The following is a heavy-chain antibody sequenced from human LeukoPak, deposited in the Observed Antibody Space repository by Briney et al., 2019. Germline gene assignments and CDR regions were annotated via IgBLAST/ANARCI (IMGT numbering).Heavy chain of an antibody. CDR1: GGSFSGYY. CDR2: INHSGST. V-gene: IGHV4-34*01. CDR3: AREGGSGSYYTGFDY. J-gene: IGHJ4*02. Sequence: PSETLSLTCAVYGGSFSGYYWSWIRQPPGKGLEWIGEINHSGSTNYNPSLKSRVTISVDTSKNQFSLKLSSVTAADTAVYYCAREGGSGSYYTGFDYWGQGTLVTVSS. D-gene: IGHD3-10*01.